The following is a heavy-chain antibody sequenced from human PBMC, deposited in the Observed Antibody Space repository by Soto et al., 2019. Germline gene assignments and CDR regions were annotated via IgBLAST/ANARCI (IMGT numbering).Heavy chain of an antibody. Sequence: PGESPKISCKGSGYTFTSYGISWVRQAPGQGLEWMGWISAYNGNTNYAQKLQGRVTMTTDTSTSTAYMELRSLRSDDTAVYYCARDCRTGTTSRSGYDGYWGQGTLVTV. CDR3: ARDCRTGTTSRSGYDGY. CDR2: ISAYNGNT. D-gene: IGHD5-12*01. V-gene: IGHV1-18*01. CDR1: GYTFTSYG. J-gene: IGHJ4*02.